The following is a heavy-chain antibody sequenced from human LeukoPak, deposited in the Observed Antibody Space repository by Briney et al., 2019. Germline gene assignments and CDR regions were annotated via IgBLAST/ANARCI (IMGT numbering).Heavy chain of an antibody. CDR3: ARASYGDYGPPWYFDL. V-gene: IGHV4-61*01. CDR2: INYSGST. J-gene: IGHJ2*01. Sequence: SETLSLTCTVSGGSVSSGSYYWSWIRQPPGKGLEWIGCINYSGSTNYNPSLKSRVTISVDTSKNQFSLKLSSVTAADTAVYYCARASYGDYGPPWYFDLWGRGTLVTVSS. CDR1: GGSVSSGSYY. D-gene: IGHD4-17*01.